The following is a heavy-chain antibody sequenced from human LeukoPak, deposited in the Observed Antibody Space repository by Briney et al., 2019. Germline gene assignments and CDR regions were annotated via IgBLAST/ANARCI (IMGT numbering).Heavy chain of an antibody. D-gene: IGHD1-26*01. CDR2: IYYSGST. V-gene: IGHV4-59*12. CDR3: ARAPHGATFDY. CDR1: RGSISSYY. Sequence: SETLSLTCTVSRGSISSYYWSWIRQPPGKGLEWIGYIYYSGSTDYNPSLKSRVTISVDTSKNQFPLKLSSVTAADTAVYYCARAPHGATFDYWGQGTLVTVSS. J-gene: IGHJ4*02.